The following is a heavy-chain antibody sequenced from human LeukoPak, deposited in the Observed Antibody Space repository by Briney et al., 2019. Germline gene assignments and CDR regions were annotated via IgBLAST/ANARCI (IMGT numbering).Heavy chain of an antibody. J-gene: IGHJ4*02. V-gene: IGHV4-31*03. Sequence: SETLSLTCTVSGGSISSGGYYWSWIRQHPGKGLEWIGYIYYSGSTYYNPSLKSRVTISVDTSKNQFSLKLSSVTAADTAVYYCARSTIFGVVRARPFDYWGQGTLVTVSS. D-gene: IGHD3-3*01. CDR1: GGSISSGGYY. CDR3: ARSTIFGVVRARPFDY. CDR2: IYYSGST.